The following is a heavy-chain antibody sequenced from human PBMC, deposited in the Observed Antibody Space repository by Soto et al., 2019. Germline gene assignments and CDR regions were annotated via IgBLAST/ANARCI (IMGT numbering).Heavy chain of an antibody. V-gene: IGHV3-23*01. D-gene: IGHD3-16*02. CDR2: ISGSGGST. CDR3: ATSSITFGGLIVIPFFDY. Sequence: HPGGSLRLSCAASGFTFSSYAMSWVRQAPGKGLEWVSAISGSGGSTYYADSVKGRFTISRDNSKNTLYLQMNSLRAEDTAVYYCATSSITFGGLIVIPFFDYRGQGTLVTVSS. CDR1: GFTFSSYA. J-gene: IGHJ4*02.